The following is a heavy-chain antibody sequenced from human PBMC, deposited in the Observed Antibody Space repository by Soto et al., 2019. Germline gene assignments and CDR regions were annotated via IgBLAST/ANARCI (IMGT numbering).Heavy chain of an antibody. D-gene: IGHD3-16*01. CDR3: ALGMFMDV. J-gene: IGHJ6*03. Sequence: QVQLQESGPGLVKPSQTLSLSCSVSGVSITTSGHYWNWVRQRPGRGLEWIGYIDSSGTTYYNPSLKTRLAMSVEPSTNQSSLKLSSVTAADTALYFCALGMFMDVWGRGTTVIVSS. CDR2: IDSSGTT. V-gene: IGHV4-31*03. CDR1: GVSITTSGHY.